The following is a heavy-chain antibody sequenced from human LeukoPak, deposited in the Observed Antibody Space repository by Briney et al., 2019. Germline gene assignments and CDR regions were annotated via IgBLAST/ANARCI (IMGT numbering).Heavy chain of an antibody. CDR1: RFTSTCSA. CDR2: IVVGSGNT. CDR3: AADPYCYKDYVLDY. V-gene: IGHV1-58*01. Sequence: SVKVSCEASRFTSTCSAVRWVRQARGQRLEWIGWIVVGSGNTNYAQKFQERVTITRDMSTSTAYMELSSLRSEDTAVYYCAADPYCYKDYVLDYWGRGTLVTVSS. J-gene: IGHJ4*02. D-gene: IGHD3-22*01.